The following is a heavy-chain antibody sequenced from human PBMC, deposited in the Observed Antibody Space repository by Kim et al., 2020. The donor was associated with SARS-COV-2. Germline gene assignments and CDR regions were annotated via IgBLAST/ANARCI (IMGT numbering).Heavy chain of an antibody. CDR2: ISYDGSNK. CDR3: ATGYYGGNSGFDY. V-gene: IGHV3-30*04. Sequence: GGSLRLSCAASGFTFSSYAMHWVRQAPGKGLEWVAVISYDGSNKYYADSVKGRFTISRDNSKNTLYLQMNSLRAEDTAVYYCATGYYGGNSGFDYWGQGTLVTVSS. D-gene: IGHD4-17*01. CDR1: GFTFSSYA. J-gene: IGHJ4*02.